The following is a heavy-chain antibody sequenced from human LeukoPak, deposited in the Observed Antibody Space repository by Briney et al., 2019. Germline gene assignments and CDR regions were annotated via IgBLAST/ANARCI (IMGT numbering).Heavy chain of an antibody. Sequence: SETLSLTCTVSGDSISSGSYYWSWIRQPAGKGLEWIGRIYTSGSTNYNPSLKSRVTISVDTSKNQFSLKLSSVTAADTAVYYCARADYSNQDYWGQGTLVTVSS. V-gene: IGHV4-61*02. CDR2: IYTSGST. D-gene: IGHD4-11*01. CDR1: GDSISSGSYY. J-gene: IGHJ4*02. CDR3: ARADYSNQDY.